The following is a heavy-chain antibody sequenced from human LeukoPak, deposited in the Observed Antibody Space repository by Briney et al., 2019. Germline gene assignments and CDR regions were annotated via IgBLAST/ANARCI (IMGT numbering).Heavy chain of an antibody. J-gene: IGHJ4*02. D-gene: IGHD3-16*01. Sequence: GGSLRLSCAASTSTGLVWMDWVRKAPGKGLVWVARIKSDGTSANYVDSVKGRFTISRDNAKNSLYLQMNSLRAEDTAVYYCATWRSDYFDYWGQGTLVTVSS. V-gene: IGHV3-74*01. CDR2: IKSDGTSA. CDR1: TSTGLVW. CDR3: ATWRSDYFDY.